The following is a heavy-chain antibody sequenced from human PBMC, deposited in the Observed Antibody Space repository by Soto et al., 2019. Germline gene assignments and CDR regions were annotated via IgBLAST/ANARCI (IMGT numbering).Heavy chain of an antibody. CDR3: ARYSSRALRSSEWVAPLDC. Sequence: SETLSLTGTVSGGSISSTSYYWAWIRQPPGKGLEWIGSMYYSGSTYYNPSLKSRVTMSVDTSKNQFSLKLRSVTAADTALYYCARYSSRALRSSEWVAPLDCRGQGTQVTV. J-gene: IGHJ4*02. CDR2: MYYSGST. D-gene: IGHD3-3*01. CDR1: GGSISSTSYY. V-gene: IGHV4-39*01.